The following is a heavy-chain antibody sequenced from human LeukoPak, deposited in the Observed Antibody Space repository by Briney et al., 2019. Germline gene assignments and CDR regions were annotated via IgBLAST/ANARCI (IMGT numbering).Heavy chain of an antibody. CDR2: IYYSGST. CDR3: ARGRFGELFGWFDP. J-gene: IGHJ5*02. Sequence: SETLSLTCTGSGGSISSYYWSWIRQPPGKGLEWIGYIYYSGSTNYNPSLKSRVTISVDTSKNQFSLKLSSVTAADTAVYYCARGRFGELFGWFDPWGQGTLVTVSS. CDR1: GGSISSYY. V-gene: IGHV4-59*12. D-gene: IGHD3-10*01.